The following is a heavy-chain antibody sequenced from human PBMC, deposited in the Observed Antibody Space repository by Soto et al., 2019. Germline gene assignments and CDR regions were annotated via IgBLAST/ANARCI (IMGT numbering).Heavy chain of an antibody. CDR3: ARFAKEENPKVGSWYYFDY. V-gene: IGHV4-31*03. CDR1: GGSISSGGNY. Sequence: PSETLSLTCTVSGGSISSGGNYWSWIRQHPGKGLEWIGIIYYSGRTYYNPSLKSRVTISVDTSKNQFSLKLSSVTAADTAVYYCARFAKEENPKVGSWYYFDYWGQGTRVTVSS. D-gene: IGHD6-13*01. CDR2: IYYSGRT. J-gene: IGHJ4*02.